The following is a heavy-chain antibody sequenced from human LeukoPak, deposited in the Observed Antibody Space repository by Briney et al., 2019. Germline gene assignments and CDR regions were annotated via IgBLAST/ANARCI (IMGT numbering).Heavy chain of an antibody. Sequence: PSETLSLTCTVSGGSIRSGSHYWAWIRQPPGKGLEWIGSIYYSGSTYYNPSLENRVTISIDTSRNHFSLKLSSLSAADTSVYYCAKRDDSGGNLVDLWGQGTLVTVS. D-gene: IGHD3-22*01. V-gene: IGHV4-39*02. J-gene: IGHJ4*02. CDR1: GGSIRSGSHY. CDR2: IYYSGST. CDR3: AKRDDSGGNLVDL.